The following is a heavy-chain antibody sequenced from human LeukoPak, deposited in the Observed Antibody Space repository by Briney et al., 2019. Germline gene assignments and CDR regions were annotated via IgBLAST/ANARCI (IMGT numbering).Heavy chain of an antibody. D-gene: IGHD3-22*01. CDR2: IYYSGST. CDR1: GGSISSSSYY. V-gene: IGHV4-39*07. Sequence: SETLSLTCTVSGGSISSSSYYWGWIRQPQGKGLEWIGSIYYSGSTYYNPSLKSRVTISVDTSKNQFSLKLSSVTAADTAVYYCARGYSPYDSSVYQPDYWGQGTLVTVSS. CDR3: ARGYSPYDSSVYQPDY. J-gene: IGHJ4*02.